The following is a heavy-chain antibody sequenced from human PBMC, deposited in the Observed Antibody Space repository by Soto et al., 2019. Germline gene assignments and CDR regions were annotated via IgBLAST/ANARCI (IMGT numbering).Heavy chain of an antibody. Sequence: EVQLVESGGVVVQPGGSLRLSCAASGSTFDDYTMHWVRQLPGRGLEWVSLFSWDGGRTYYAASVKGRLTISSDNSKISLYRQMNSLRTEDTAVYYCAKDIAGKGAGSGWYRKVTPGSFGMDVWGQGTTGTVSS. CDR2: FSWDGGRT. CDR1: GSTFDDYT. V-gene: IGHV3-43*01. J-gene: IGHJ6*02. CDR3: AKDIAGKGAGSGWYRKVTPGSFGMDV. D-gene: IGHD6-19*01.